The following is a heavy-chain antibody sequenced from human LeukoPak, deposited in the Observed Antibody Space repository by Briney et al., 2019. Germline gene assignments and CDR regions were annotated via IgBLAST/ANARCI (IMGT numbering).Heavy chain of an antibody. V-gene: IGHV3-11*04. CDR1: RFTFSDSY. D-gene: IGHD5-18*01. Sequence: KSGGYLRLSCAASRFTFSDSYMSWIRQAPGKGLEWVSYISSSGSSIYYADSVKGRFTISRDNAKNSLYLQMSSLRAEDTAVYYCARETDTAMVDYWGQGTLVTVSS. J-gene: IGHJ4*02. CDR2: ISSSGSSI. CDR3: ARETDTAMVDY.